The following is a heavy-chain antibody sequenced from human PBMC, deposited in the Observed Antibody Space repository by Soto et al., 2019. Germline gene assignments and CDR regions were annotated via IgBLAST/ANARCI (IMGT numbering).Heavy chain of an antibody. Sequence: SETLSLTCAVSGGSISSGGYSWSWIRQPPEKGLEWIGYIHQTGITYYNPALKSRVTISLDRSNNQFSLNLSSVTAADTAVYFCARDRKQSNYFDYWGQGTLVTVSS. V-gene: IGHV4-30-2*01. CDR1: GGSISSGGYS. CDR3: ARDRKQSNYFDY. CDR2: IHQTGIT. J-gene: IGHJ4*02.